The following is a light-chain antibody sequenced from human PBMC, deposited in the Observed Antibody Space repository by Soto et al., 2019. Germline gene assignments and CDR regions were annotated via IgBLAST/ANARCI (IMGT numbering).Light chain of an antibody. V-gene: IGLV2-8*01. CDR1: SNDVGHSSF. J-gene: IGLJ1*01. CDR2: EVS. Sequence: QSALTQPPSASGSPGQSVTISCTGNSNDVGHSSFISWYQQHPGKGPKLIIYEVSKRPSGVPDRFSGSKSGNTASLSVSGLQDEDEPDYFCNAQADNGKNVFGTGTKVTVL. CDR3: NAQADNGKNV.